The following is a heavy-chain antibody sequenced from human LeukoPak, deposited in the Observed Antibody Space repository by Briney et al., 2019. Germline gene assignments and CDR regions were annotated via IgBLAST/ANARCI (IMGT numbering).Heavy chain of an antibody. D-gene: IGHD4-4*01. CDR3: ATTTVYYYGMEV. CDR1: GFTFSSYG. CDR2: ISYDGSNK. V-gene: IGHV3-30*03. J-gene: IGHJ6*02. Sequence: GGSLRLSCAASGFTFSSYGMHWVRQAPGKGLEWVAVISYDGSNKYYADSVKGRFTISRDNSKNTLYLQMNSLRAEDTAVYYCATTTVYYYGMEVWGQRTTVTVSS.